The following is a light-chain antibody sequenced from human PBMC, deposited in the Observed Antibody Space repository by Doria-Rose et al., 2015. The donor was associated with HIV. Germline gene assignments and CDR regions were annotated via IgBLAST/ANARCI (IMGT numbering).Light chain of an antibody. V-gene: IGKV3-11*01. CDR3: QQRSNWPKT. CDR2: GAS. Sequence: SPATLSLSPGERATLSCRASQSISSNLAWYQQKPGQAPRLLIYGASTRATGIPARFSGSGSGTDFTLTISSLEPEDFAVYYCQQRSNWPKTFGQGTKLEIK. J-gene: IGKJ2*01. CDR1: QSISSN.